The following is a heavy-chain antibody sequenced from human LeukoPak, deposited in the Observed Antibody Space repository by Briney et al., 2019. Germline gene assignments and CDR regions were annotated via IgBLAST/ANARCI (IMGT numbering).Heavy chain of an antibody. D-gene: IGHD2-15*01. Sequence: SETLSLTCTVSGGSIISYYWSWIRQPAGKGLEWIGRIYTSGSTNYNPSLKSRVTMSVDTSKNQFSLKLSSVTAADTAVYYCARSRALGYCSGGSCYSGFTWFDPWGQGTLVTVSS. CDR2: IYTSGST. V-gene: IGHV4-4*07. J-gene: IGHJ5*02. CDR1: GGSIISYY. CDR3: ARSRALGYCSGGSCYSGFTWFDP.